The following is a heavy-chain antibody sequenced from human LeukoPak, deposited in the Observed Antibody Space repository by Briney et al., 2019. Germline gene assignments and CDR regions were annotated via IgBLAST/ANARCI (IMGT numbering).Heavy chain of an antibody. V-gene: IGHV4-34*01. CDR2: INHSGNT. CDR1: GGSFSGYY. J-gene: IGHJ5*02. Sequence: PSETLSLTCAVYGGSFSGYYWSWIRQPPGKGLEWIGEINHSGNTNYNPSLKSRVTISVDTSKNKFSLKLSSVTAADTAVYYCARLGWFREFPPFDPWGQGTLVTVSS. D-gene: IGHD3-10*01. CDR3: ARLGWFREFPPFDP.